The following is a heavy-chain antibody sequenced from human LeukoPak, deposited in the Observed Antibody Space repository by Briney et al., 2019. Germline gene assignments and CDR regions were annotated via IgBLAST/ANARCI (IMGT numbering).Heavy chain of an antibody. CDR3: AIFPLNYAEYYFDY. Sequence: SETLSLTCTVSGASVSSYYWSWIRQSPGKGLEWIGYIYYRGSTSYRPSLKSRVTISVDTSKTQFSLKLRTVTAADTAVYYCAIFPLNYAEYYFDYWGQGILVTVSS. D-gene: IGHD2-2*01. CDR1: GASVSSYY. V-gene: IGHV4-59*08. J-gene: IGHJ4*02. CDR2: IYYRGST.